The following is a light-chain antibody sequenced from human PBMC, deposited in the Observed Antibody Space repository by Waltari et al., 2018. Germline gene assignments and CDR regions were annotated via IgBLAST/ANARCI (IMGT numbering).Light chain of an antibody. CDR1: SGSLSTTSY. J-gene: IGLJ3*02. V-gene: IGLV8-61*01. Sequence: QTVVTQEPSLSVSPGGTVTLTCALSSGSLSTTSYATWYQQTPGQAPHTPVYKATARSSGVPDRFSGSILGNTAALTITGAQADDESDYYCALYMGSGIWVFGGGTRLTVL. CDR3: ALYMGSGIWV. CDR2: KAT.